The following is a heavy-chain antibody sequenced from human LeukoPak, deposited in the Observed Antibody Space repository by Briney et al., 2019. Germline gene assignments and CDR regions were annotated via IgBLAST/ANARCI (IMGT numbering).Heavy chain of an antibody. V-gene: IGHV4-4*07. CDR3: ARAYYYYYMDV. Sequence: SETLSLTCTVSGGSISNYYWNWIRQPAGKGLEWIGHFYTSGSTNYNPSLKSRVTILVDTSKNQFSLKLSSVTAADTAVYYCARAYYYYYMDVWGKGTTVTTSS. J-gene: IGHJ6*03. CDR2: FYTSGST. CDR1: GGSISNYY.